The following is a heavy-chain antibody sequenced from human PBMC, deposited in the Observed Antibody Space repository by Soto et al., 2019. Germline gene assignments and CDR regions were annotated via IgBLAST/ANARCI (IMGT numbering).Heavy chain of an antibody. D-gene: IGHD6-13*01. CDR1: GFTFSSYA. CDR2: ISGSGGST. V-gene: IGHV3-23*01. CDR3: AKGGNSSSWYWVYYYYMDV. Sequence: GGSLRLSCAASGFTFSSYAMSWVRQAPGKGLEWVSAISGSGGSTYYADSVKGRFTISRDNSKNTLYLQMNSLRAEDTAVYYCAKGGNSSSWYWVYYYYMDVWGKGTTVTVSS. J-gene: IGHJ6*03.